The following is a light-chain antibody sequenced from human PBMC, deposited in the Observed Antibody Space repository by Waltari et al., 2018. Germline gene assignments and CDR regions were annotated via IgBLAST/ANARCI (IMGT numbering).Light chain of an antibody. CDR3: QSYDGNLSDVI. V-gene: IGLV1-40*01. CDR2: GNN. CDR1: SSNIGAGYD. J-gene: IGLJ2*01. Sequence: QSVLTQPPSVSGAPGQRVTISCTGSSSNIGAGYDVHWYQQFPGKAPKVLIYGNNNRPSGVPDRFSGSKSDTSASLAITGLQAEDEADYYCQSYDGNLSDVIFGGGTKLTVL.